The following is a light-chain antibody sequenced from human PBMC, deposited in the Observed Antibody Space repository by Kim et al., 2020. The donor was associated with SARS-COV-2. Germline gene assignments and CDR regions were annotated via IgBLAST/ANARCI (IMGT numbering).Light chain of an antibody. J-gene: IGLJ1*01. Sequence: SYELTQPPSVSVSPGQTASITCSGDKLGDKYACWYQQKPGQSPVLVIYQDSKRPSGIPERFSGSNSRNTATLTISGTQSMYEADYYCQAWDSSTFYVFGTGTKVADL. CDR1: KLGDKY. V-gene: IGLV3-1*01. CDR3: QAWDSSTFYV. CDR2: QDS.